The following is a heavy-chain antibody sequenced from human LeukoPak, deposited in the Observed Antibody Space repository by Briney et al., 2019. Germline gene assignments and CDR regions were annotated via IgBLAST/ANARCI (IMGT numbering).Heavy chain of an antibody. V-gene: IGHV3-23*01. Sequence: PGGSLRLSCAASGFTFSSYAMSRVRQAPGKGLEWVSAIRGSGDSTYYADSVNDRFTISRDNSKNTLYLQMNSLRAEDTAVYYCAKVPPIGDFCSGSLWGQGALVTVSS. J-gene: IGHJ4*02. CDR3: AKVPPIGDFCSGSL. CDR2: IRGSGDST. D-gene: IGHD3-3*01. CDR1: GFTFSSYA.